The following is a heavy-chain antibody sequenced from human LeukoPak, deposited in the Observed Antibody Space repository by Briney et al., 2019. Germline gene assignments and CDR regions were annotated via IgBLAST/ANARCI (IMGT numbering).Heavy chain of an antibody. D-gene: IGHD6-13*01. CDR3: ARVGAAAGYYFDY. Sequence: PSETLSLTCTVSGGSISSYYWSWIRQPPGKGLECIGYIYHSGSTNYNPSLKSRVTISVDTSKNQFSLKLTSVTAADTAVYYCARVGAAAGYYFDYWGQGTLVTVSS. J-gene: IGHJ4*02. CDR1: GGSISSYY. CDR2: IYHSGST. V-gene: IGHV4-59*01.